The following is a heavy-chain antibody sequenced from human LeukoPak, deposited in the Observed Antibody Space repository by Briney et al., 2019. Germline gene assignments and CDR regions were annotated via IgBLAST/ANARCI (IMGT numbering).Heavy chain of an antibody. CDR1: GFTFSSYG. D-gene: IGHD2-2*02. CDR3: VKGAILEPFDY. Sequence: GGSLRLSCAASGFTFSSYGMHWVRQAPGKGLEWVAVISYDGSNKYYADSVKGRFTISRDNSKNTLYLQMNSLRAEDTAVYYCVKGAILEPFDYWGQGTLVTVSS. J-gene: IGHJ4*02. CDR2: ISYDGSNK. V-gene: IGHV3-30*18.